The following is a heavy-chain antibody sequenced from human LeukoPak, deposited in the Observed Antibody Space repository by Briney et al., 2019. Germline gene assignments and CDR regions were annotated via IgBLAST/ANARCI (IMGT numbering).Heavy chain of an antibody. CDR3: GREPGLAVADY. CDR1: GFIFSSSL. V-gene: IGHV3-7*01. J-gene: IGHJ4*02. CDR2: INQDGSEY. D-gene: IGHD6-19*01. Sequence: GGALRLSRGKSGFIFSSSLVNRVRPAPGEGGEWVANINQDGSEYYYVDSVKGRFTISRDNAKNSLYLQMNSLRADDTAVYYCGREPGLAVADYWGQGTLVTVSS.